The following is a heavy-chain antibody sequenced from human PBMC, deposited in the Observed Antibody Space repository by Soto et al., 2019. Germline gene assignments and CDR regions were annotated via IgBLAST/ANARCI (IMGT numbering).Heavy chain of an antibody. Sequence: SETLSLTCTVSGGSISSYYWSWIRQPPGKGLEWIGYIYYSGSTNYNPSLKSRVAISVDTSKNQFSLKLSSVTAADTAVYYCARDRYGSGNWFDPWGQGTLVTVSS. CDR2: IYYSGST. D-gene: IGHD2-15*01. V-gene: IGHV4-59*01. J-gene: IGHJ5*02. CDR1: GGSISSYY. CDR3: ARDRYGSGNWFDP.